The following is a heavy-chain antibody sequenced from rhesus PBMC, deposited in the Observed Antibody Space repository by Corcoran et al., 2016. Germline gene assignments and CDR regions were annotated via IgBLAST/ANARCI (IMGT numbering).Heavy chain of an antibody. Sequence: QLQLQESGPGLVKPSETLSLTCAVSGYSISSGYGWSWIRQPPGKGLEWIGYISYSGSTSYNPSLKSRVPISRDTSKNQFSLKLSSVTAADTAVYYCARDLAGSGSLDYWGQGVLVTVSS. CDR1: GYSISSGYG. CDR3: ARDLAGSGSLDY. J-gene: IGHJ4*01. V-gene: IGHV4-122*02. CDR2: ISYSGST. D-gene: IGHD6-25*01.